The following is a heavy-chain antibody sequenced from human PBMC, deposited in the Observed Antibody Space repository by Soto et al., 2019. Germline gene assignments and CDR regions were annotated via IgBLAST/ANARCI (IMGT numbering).Heavy chain of an antibody. V-gene: IGHV4-34*01. D-gene: IGHD3-10*01. Sequence: SETLSLTCAVYGGSFSGYYWSWIRQPPGKGLEWIGEINHSGSTNYNPSLKSRVTISVDTSKNQFSLKLSSVTAADTAVYYCAARYGSGSYGFDYWGQGTLVTVS. CDR2: INHSGST. J-gene: IGHJ4*02. CDR1: GGSFSGYY. CDR3: AARYGSGSYGFDY.